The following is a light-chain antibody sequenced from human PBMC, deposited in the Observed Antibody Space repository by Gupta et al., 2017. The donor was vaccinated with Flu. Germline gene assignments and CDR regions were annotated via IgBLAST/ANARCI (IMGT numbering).Light chain of an antibody. V-gene: IGLV1-40*01. CDR1: SSNLGAGYD. CDR2: GNN. CDR3: QSYDSGMGGSGV. J-gene: IGLJ3*02. Sequence: QSVLTQPPSVSGAPGQKVTISCTGSSSNLGAGYDVHWYQRLPGKAPKLIIYGNNNRPSGVPDRFSGSKSGTSASLAINGLEAEDEAEYYRQSYDSGMGGSGVFGGGTKLTVI.